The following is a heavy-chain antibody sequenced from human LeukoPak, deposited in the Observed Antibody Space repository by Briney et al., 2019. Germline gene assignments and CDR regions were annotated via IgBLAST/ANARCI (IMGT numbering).Heavy chain of an antibody. Sequence: GESLKISCKGSGYSFTSYWIGWVRQMPGKGLEWMGIIYPGYSDTRYSPSFQGQVTISADKSISTAYLQWSSLKASDTAMYYCARRARGYYGSGNHYYMDVWGKGTTVTVSS. CDR1: GYSFTSYW. J-gene: IGHJ6*03. CDR2: IYPGYSDT. V-gene: IGHV5-51*01. CDR3: ARRARGYYGSGNHYYMDV. D-gene: IGHD3-10*01.